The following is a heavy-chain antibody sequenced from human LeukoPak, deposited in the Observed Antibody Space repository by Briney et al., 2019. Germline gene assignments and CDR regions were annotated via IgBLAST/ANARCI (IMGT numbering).Heavy chain of an antibody. D-gene: IGHD5-24*01. CDR3: AKEGVEMATERRNYYFDY. CDR1: GFTFSSYS. J-gene: IGHJ4*02. V-gene: IGHV3-21*04. Sequence: PGGSLRLSCAASGFTFSSYSMNWVRQAPGKGLEWISSISSSSSYIYYADSVKGRFTISRDNAKNSLYLQMDSLRAEDTAVYYCAKEGVEMATERRNYYFDYWGQGTLVTVSS. CDR2: ISSSSSYI.